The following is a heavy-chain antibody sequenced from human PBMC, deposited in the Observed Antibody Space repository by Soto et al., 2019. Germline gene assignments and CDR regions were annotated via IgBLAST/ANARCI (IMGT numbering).Heavy chain of an antibody. V-gene: IGHV1-18*04. CDR1: GYAFTSYG. CDR3: ARDLGAQWRVRFDYYGMDV. Sequence: GASVKVSCTASGYAFTSYGLSWVRKAPGQGLEWMGWISAYNGNTNYAQKLQGRGTMTTDTSTSTGYMELRSLRSDDTAGYYCARDLGAQWRVRFDYYGMDVWGHGTTVTVSS. CDR2: ISAYNGNT. D-gene: IGHD6-19*01. J-gene: IGHJ6*02.